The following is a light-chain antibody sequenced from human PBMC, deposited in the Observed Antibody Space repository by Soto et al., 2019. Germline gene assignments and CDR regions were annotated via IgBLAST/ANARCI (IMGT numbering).Light chain of an antibody. CDR3: CSYAGHSTYV. CDR2: EDT. Sequence: QSALTQPASVSGSPGQSITISCSGLSTDAAGYYLVSWYQQHPGPAPKLIIYEDTTRPSGFSDRFSGCTSANTPSLTISGLQADDEADYYCCSYAGHSTYVFAAGTKVTVL. V-gene: IGLV2-23*01. CDR1: STDAAGYYL. J-gene: IGLJ1*01.